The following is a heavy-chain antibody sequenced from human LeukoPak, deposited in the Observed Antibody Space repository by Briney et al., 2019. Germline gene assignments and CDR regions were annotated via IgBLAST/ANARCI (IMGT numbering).Heavy chain of an antibody. CDR1: GYTFTGYN. CDR2: INPNSGGT. J-gene: IGHJ4*02. Sequence: ASVKVSCNASGYTFTGYNMHWVRQAPGQGLEWMGWINPNSGGTNYAQKFQGRVTMTRDTSIRTAYMELSRLGSDDTAVYYCASIFGVVTDYWGRGRLVIVSS. CDR3: ASIFGVVTDY. D-gene: IGHD3-3*01. V-gene: IGHV1-2*02.